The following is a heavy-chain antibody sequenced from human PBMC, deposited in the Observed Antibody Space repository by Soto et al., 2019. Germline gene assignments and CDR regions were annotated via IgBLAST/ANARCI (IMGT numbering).Heavy chain of an antibody. CDR1: GGSIAGAYY. D-gene: IGHD2-15*01. CDR3: ARVRDSFGLDV. CDR2: IHYRGST. Sequence: SETLSLTCRLSGGSIAGAYYWNWIRQHPGKGLEWIGSIHYRGSTYYNPSLKTRITISLDRSNNQFSLNLSSVTAADTAVYYCARVRDSFGLDVWGQGTTVTVSS. J-gene: IGHJ6*02. V-gene: IGHV4-31*03.